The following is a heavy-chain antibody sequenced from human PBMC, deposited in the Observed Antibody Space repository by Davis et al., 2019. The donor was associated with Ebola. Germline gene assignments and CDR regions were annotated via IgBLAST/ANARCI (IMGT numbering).Heavy chain of an antibody. CDR1: GYDFSNFW. CDR3: ARPAGAYTKYLQSSPFDD. Sequence: KISCKASGYDFSNFWIAWVRQMPGKGLEWMGIIYPGDSDTRYSPSFQGQVSISADKSISTAYLQWSSLKASDTAIYYCARPAGAYTKYLQSSPFDDWGQGTLVTVSS. J-gene: IGHJ4*02. D-gene: IGHD5-24*01. CDR2: IYPGDSDT. V-gene: IGHV5-51*01.